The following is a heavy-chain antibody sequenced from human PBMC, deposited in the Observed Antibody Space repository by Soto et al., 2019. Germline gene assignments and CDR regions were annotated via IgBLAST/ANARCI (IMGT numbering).Heavy chain of an antibody. D-gene: IGHD6-13*01. CDR2: IRGSGGST. Sequence: VQLLESGGGLVQPGGSLRLSCAASGFTFDSYGMSWVRQAPGKGLEWVASIRGSGGSTYYADSVKGRFTISRDNSKNTLYLQMNSLSAEDTAVYFCAKVLTAGVLDYWRQGTLVTVSS. J-gene: IGHJ4*02. CDR3: AKVLTAGVLDY. V-gene: IGHV3-23*01. CDR1: GFTFDSYG.